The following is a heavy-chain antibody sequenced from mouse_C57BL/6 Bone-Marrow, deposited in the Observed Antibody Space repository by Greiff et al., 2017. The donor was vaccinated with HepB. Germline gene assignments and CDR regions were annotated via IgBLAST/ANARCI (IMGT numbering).Heavy chain of an antibody. J-gene: IGHJ3*01. D-gene: IGHD2-10*01. CDR3: ARSRRPTMALAY. CDR2: INPNNGGT. CDR1: GYTFTDYN. Sequence: EVQLQQSGPELVKPGASVKIPCKASGYTFTDYNMDWVKQSHGKSLEWIGDINPNNGGTIYNQKFKGKATLTVDKSSSTAYMELRSLTSEDTAVYYCARSRRPTMALAYWGQGTLVTVSA. V-gene: IGHV1-18*01.